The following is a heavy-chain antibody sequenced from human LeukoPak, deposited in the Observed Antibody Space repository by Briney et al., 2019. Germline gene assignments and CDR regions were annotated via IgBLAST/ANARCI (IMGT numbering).Heavy chain of an antibody. CDR1: GYTFTSYG. CDR3: AGNWRELWYAFDI. D-gene: IGHD5-18*01. CDR2: ISAYNGNT. Sequence: ASVKVSCKASGYTFTSYGISWVRQAPGQGLEWMGWISAYNGNTNYAYKLQARVSMTTDTSTSTAYMELRSLRSVDTAVYYCAGNWRELWYAFDIWGQGTMVTVSS. J-gene: IGHJ3*02. V-gene: IGHV1-18*01.